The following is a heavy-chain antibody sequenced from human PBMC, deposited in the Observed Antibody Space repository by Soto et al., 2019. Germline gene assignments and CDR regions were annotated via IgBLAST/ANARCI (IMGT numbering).Heavy chain of an antibody. J-gene: IGHJ4*02. D-gene: IGHD6-19*01. CDR2: ISSSGTSA. CDR1: GFTFCAVY. Sequence: QVQLEESGGGLVKPGGSLRLSCAASGFTFCAVYMSWIRQAPNKGLEYISYISSSGTSANYADSVKGPFTISRDNAKNSLYLQMNSLRAEDTAVYYCARDRGAVTGQYFDYWGQGALVTVSS. CDR3: ARDRGAVTGQYFDY. V-gene: IGHV3-11*05.